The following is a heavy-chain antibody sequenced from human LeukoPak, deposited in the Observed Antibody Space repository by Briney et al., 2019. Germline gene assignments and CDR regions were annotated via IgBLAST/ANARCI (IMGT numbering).Heavy chain of an antibody. Sequence: PGGSLRLSCAASGFTFSSYGLSWVRQAPGKGLEWVSGISTSGGSTSYADSVKGRFTISRDNPRNTLYMQMNSLRDEDTAVYYCAIMHRYYDGSGYWVQWGQGTLVTVSS. CDR3: AIMHRYYDGSGYWVQ. CDR2: ISTSGGST. CDR1: GFTFSSYG. V-gene: IGHV3-23*01. D-gene: IGHD3-22*01. J-gene: IGHJ4*02.